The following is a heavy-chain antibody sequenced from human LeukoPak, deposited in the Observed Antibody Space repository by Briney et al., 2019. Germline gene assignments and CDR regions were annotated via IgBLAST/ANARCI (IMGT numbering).Heavy chain of an antibody. V-gene: IGHV3-74*01. CDR3: AREGPRGNSQFDY. D-gene: IGHD2/OR15-2a*01. Sequence: PGGSLRLSCVGSGITFSGYWMYWVRQAPGKGLVWVSRSNSDGSDTSYADSVKGRLTISRDNSKDTLFLQMNSLRAEDTAVYYCAREGPRGNSQFDYWGQGTLVTVSS. CDR1: GITFSGYW. CDR2: SNSDGSDT. J-gene: IGHJ4*02.